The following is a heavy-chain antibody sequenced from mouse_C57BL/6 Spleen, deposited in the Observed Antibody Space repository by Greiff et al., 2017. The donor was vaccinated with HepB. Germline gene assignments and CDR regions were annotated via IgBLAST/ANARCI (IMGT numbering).Heavy chain of an antibody. D-gene: IGHD2-3*01. J-gene: IGHJ4*01. Sequence: EVMLVESEGGLVQLGSSMKLSCTASGFTFSDYYMAWVRQVPEKGLEWVANINYDGSSTYYLDSLKSRFIISRDNAKNILYLQMSSLKSEDTATYYCARLRDGPYYYAMDYWGQGTSVTVSS. CDR2: INYDGSST. CDR1: GFTFSDYY. CDR3: ARLRDGPYYYAMDY. V-gene: IGHV5-16*01.